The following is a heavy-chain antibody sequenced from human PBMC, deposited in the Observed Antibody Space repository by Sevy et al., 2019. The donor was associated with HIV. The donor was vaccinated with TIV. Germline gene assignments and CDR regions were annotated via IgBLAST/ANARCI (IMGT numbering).Heavy chain of an antibody. CDR1: GFTFSSYV. D-gene: IGHD6-13*01. CDR3: ARDPGAVIEAGPYYFDY. J-gene: IGHJ4*02. CDR2: ISYDGSNK. Sequence: GGSLRLSCAASGFTFSSYVMHWVRQAPGKGLEWVAIISYDGSNKYYADSVKGRFTISRDNSKNMLYLQMNSLRAEDTAVYYWARDPGAVIEAGPYYFDYWGQGTLVTVSS. V-gene: IGHV3-30*04.